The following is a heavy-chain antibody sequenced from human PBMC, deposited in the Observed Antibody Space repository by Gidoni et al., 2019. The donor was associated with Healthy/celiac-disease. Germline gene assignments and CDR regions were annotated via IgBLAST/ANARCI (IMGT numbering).Heavy chain of an antibody. D-gene: IGHD3-10*01. Sequence: QVQLVESGGGVVQPGGSLRLSCAASGFTFSSYGMHWVRQAPGKGLEWVACIRDDGSNKYYADSVKGRFTISRDNSKNTLYLQMNSLRAEDTAVYYCAKDTIRGIGYWGQGTLVTVSS. J-gene: IGHJ4*02. CDR2: IRDDGSNK. V-gene: IGHV3-30*02. CDR3: AKDTIRGIGY. CDR1: GFTFSSYG.